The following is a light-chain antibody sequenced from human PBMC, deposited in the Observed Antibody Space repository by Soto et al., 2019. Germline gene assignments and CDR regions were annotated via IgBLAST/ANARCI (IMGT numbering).Light chain of an antibody. V-gene: IGLV2-14*01. J-gene: IGLJ1*01. CDR2: DVS. CDR1: SSDVGGYNY. Sequence: QSVLTQPASVSGSPGQSITISCTGTSSDVGGYNYVSWYQQHPGKAPELMIYDVSNRPSGVSNRFSGSKSGNTASLTISGLQAEDEADYYCSSYAGSSTHWVFGTGTKV. CDR3: SSYAGSSTHWV.